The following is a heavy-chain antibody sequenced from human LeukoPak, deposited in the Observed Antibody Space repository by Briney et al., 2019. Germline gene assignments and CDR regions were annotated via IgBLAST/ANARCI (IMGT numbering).Heavy chain of an antibody. CDR2: ITGSGSST. D-gene: IGHD3-10*01. CDR3: AKVSGSYYAMDV. J-gene: IGHJ6*02. Sequence: GGSLRLSCAASGFTFSSYAMRWVRQAPGKGLEWVSTITGSGSSTYYADSVKGRFTISRDNSKNTLYLQMTNLRAEDTAVYYCAKVSGSYYAMDVWGQGTTVTVSS. CDR1: GFTFSSYA. V-gene: IGHV3-23*01.